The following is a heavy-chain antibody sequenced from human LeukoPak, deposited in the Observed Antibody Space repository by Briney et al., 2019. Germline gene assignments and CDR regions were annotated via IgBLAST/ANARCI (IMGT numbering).Heavy chain of an antibody. CDR1: GYTFTSYY. CDR3: ARGHSNSPFLY. Sequence: ASVKVSCKASGYTFTSYYQHWVRQAPGQGLEWMGIINPSGGSTSYAQKFQDRVTMTRDTPTSTVYMELSSLRSEDTAVYYCARGHSNSPFLYWGQGTLVTVSS. V-gene: IGHV1-46*01. D-gene: IGHD6-6*01. CDR2: INPSGGST. J-gene: IGHJ4*02.